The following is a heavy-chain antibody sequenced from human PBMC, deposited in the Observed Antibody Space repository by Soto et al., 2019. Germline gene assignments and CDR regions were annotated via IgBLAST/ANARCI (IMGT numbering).Heavy chain of an antibody. D-gene: IGHD5-12*01. V-gene: IGHV4-39*01. CDR2: IHYSGNT. Sequence: PSETLSLTCTVSGGSISSSSYYWGWIRQSPGKGLEWIGSIHYSGNTYYNPSLKSRVTVSVDTSKNQFSLKLSSVTAADTAVYYCARRGRDGYPDYWGQGTLVTVSS. CDR3: ARRGRDGYPDY. CDR1: GGSISSSSYY. J-gene: IGHJ4*02.